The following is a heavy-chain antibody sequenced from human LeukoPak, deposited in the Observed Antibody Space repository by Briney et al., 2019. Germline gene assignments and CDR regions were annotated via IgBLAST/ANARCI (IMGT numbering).Heavy chain of an antibody. J-gene: IGHJ3*02. CDR3: ARSEYSYGADAFDI. Sequence: ASETLSLTCTVSGGSISSYYWSWIRQPPGKGLEWIGYIYYSGSTNYSPSLKSRVTISVDTSKNQFSLKLSSVTAADTAVYYCARSEYSYGADAFDIWGQGTMVTVSS. V-gene: IGHV4-59*01. CDR1: GGSISSYY. CDR2: IYYSGST. D-gene: IGHD5-18*01.